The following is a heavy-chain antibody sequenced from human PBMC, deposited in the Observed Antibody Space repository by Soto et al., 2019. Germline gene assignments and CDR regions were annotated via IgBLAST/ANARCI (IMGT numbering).Heavy chain of an antibody. CDR1: GGSISSYY. CDR2: MYYSGTT. V-gene: IGHV4-59*12. D-gene: IGHD2-15*01. J-gene: IGHJ4*02. Sequence: PSETLSLTCTVSGGSISSYYWSWVRQPPGKGLEWIGYMYYSGTTKYNPSLKSRVTLSLDKSKNQFSLRLSSVTAADTAVYYFAREVRGGFTGIFDQWGRGSRVTVSS. CDR3: AREVRGGFTGIFDQ.